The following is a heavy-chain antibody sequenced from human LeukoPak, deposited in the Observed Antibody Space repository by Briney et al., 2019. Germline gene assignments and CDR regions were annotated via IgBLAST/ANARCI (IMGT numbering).Heavy chain of an antibody. J-gene: IGHJ4*02. Sequence: GASVTVSCKASGYTFTSYYMHWVRQAPGQGLEWMGIINTSGGSTSYAQKFQGRVTMTRDTSTSTVYMELSSLRSEDTAVYYCARDPYYDILLEYWGQGTLVTVSS. CDR2: INTSGGST. CDR1: GYTFTSYY. CDR3: ARDPYYDILLEY. D-gene: IGHD3-9*01. V-gene: IGHV1-46*01.